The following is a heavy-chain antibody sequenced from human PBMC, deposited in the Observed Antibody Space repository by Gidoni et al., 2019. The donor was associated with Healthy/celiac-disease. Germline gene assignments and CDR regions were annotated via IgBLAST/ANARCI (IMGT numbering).Heavy chain of an antibody. V-gene: IGHV4-39*01. CDR2: IYYSGST. CDR3: ARLESYSYGFDY. Sequence: QLQLQESGPGLVKPSETLSLTCTVSGGSISSSSYYWGWIRQPPGKGLAWIGSIYYSGSTDYNPPLKCRVTISVDTSKNQFSLKLRSGTAADTAVYYCARLESYSYGFDYWGQGTLVTVSS. D-gene: IGHD5-18*01. CDR1: GGSISSSSYY. J-gene: IGHJ4*02.